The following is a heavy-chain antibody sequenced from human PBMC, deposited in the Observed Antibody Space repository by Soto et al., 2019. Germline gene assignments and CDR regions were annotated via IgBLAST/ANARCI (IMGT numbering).Heavy chain of an antibody. CDR2: IGGSGGST. CDR3: AKAGDIVVVVAYH. D-gene: IGHD2-15*01. CDR1: GFTFSSYA. J-gene: IGHJ5*02. Sequence: EVQLLESGGGLVQPGGSLRLSCAASGFTFSSYAMSWVRQAPGKGLEWVSAIGGSGGSTYYADSVKGRFTISRDNSKNTLYLQMNSLRAEDTAVYYCAKAGDIVVVVAYHWGQGTLVTVSS. V-gene: IGHV3-23*01.